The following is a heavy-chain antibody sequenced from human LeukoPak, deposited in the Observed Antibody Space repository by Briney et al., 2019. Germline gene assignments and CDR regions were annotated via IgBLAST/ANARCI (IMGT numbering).Heavy chain of an antibody. CDR3: ARDPWTNSDYDGFDY. CDR2: ISGSGGST. Sequence: GGYLRLSCAASGFTFSSYAMSWVRQAPGKGLEWVSAISGSGGSTYYADSVKGRFTISRDNAKNSQYLQMNSLRAEDTAVYYCARDPWTNSDYDGFDYWGQGTLVTVSS. V-gene: IGHV3-23*01. D-gene: IGHD5-12*01. J-gene: IGHJ4*02. CDR1: GFTFSSYA.